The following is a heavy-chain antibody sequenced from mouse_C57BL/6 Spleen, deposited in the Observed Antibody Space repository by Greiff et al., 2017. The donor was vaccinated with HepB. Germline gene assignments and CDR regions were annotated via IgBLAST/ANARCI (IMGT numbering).Heavy chain of an antibody. CDR1: GYTFTDYK. J-gene: IGHJ3*01. CDR2: INPNNGGT. D-gene: IGHD1-1*01. CDR3: ARSLLITTVVDPFAY. Sequence: EVQLQQPGPELVKPGASVKIPCKASGYTFTDYKMDWVKQSHGQSLEWIGDINPNNGGTIYNQKFKGKATLTVDKSSSTAYMELRSLTSEDTAVYYCARSLLITTVVDPFAYWGQGTLVTVSA. V-gene: IGHV1-18*01.